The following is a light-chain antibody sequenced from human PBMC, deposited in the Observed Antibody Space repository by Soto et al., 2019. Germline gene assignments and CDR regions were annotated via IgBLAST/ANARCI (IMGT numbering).Light chain of an antibody. CDR1: SSDVGGYNF. V-gene: IGLV2-14*01. CDR3: CSYTGRSTHV. Sequence: QSALTQPASVSGSPGQSITISCTGTSSDVGGYNFVSWYQQHPGKAPKLIIYDVSNRPSGVSYRFSGSKSGNTASLTISGLQAEDEADYYCCSYTGRSTHVSGPGTKLTV. CDR2: DVS. J-gene: IGLJ1*01.